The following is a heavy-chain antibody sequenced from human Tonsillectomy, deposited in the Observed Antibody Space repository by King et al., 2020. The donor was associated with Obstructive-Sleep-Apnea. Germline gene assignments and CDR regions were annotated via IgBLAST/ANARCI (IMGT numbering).Heavy chain of an antibody. CDR1: GFTFSSYG. J-gene: IGHJ6*02. Sequence: VQLVESGGGVVQPGRSLRLSCAASGFTFSSYGMHWVRQAPGKGLEWVAIISNDGSNKYYVDSVKGRFTISRDNSKNTLYLQMNSLRAEDTAVYYCAKDQVLGVVDYGMDVWGQGTTVTVSS. CDR2: ISNDGSNK. CDR3: AKDQVLGVVDYGMDV. V-gene: IGHV3-30*18. D-gene: IGHD3-3*01.